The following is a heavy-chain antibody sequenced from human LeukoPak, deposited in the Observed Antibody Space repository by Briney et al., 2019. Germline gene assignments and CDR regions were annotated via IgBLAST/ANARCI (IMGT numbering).Heavy chain of an antibody. CDR1: GGSISSYY. J-gene: IGHJ3*02. CDR2: IYYSGST. V-gene: IGHV4-59*01. Sequence: SETLSLTCTVSGGSISSYYWSWIRQPPGKGLEWIGYIYYSGSTNYNPSLKSRVTISVDTSKNQFSLKLSSVTAADTAVYYCAREKVTMIVQPRAAFDIWGQGTMVTVSS. CDR3: AREKVTMIVQPRAAFDI. D-gene: IGHD3-22*01.